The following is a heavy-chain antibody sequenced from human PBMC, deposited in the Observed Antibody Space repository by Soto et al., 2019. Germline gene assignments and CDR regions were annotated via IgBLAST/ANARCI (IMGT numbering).Heavy chain of an antibody. D-gene: IGHD3-10*01. J-gene: IGHJ4*02. CDR2: IYYSGST. V-gene: IGHV4-59*01. Sequence: SETLSLTCTVSGGSISSYYWSWIRQPPGKGLEWLGYIYYSGSTNYNPSLKSRVTISVDTSKNQFSLKLSSVTAADTAVSYCAARGPYYYASGKHLLHWRQRTLVTVS. CDR1: GGSISSYY. CDR3: AARGPYYYASGKHLLH.